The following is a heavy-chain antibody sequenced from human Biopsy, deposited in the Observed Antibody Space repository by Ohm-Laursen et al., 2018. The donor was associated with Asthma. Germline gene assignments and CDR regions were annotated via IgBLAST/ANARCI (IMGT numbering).Heavy chain of an antibody. CDR2: INPNSGGT. J-gene: IGHJ5*02. Sequence: SVKVSCKASGYTFIGCHIHWMRQAPGRGLEWMGRINPNSGGTNYAQKFQGRVTMARDTSISTAYMEVSRLRSDDTAVYYCARGQKSAGDRWFDPWGQGTLVTVSS. D-gene: IGHD6-13*01. CDR1: GYTFIGCH. CDR3: ARGQKSAGDRWFDP. V-gene: IGHV1-2*06.